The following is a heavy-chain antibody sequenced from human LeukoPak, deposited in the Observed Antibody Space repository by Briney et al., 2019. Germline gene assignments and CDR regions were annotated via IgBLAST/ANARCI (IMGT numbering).Heavy chain of an antibody. CDR1: VYTFSGHY. V-gene: IGHV1-2*02. D-gene: IGHD3-3*01. J-gene: IGHJ4*02. CDR2: INPITGDT. Sequence: GASVKVSCKAYVYTFSGHYMHCVRQVPGQGLEWLGWINPITGDTKYAQKFQGSVTMTRDTSISTVYMELSGLTSDDTAIYYCARYFAVPDGGGFDYWGQGTLVTVSS. CDR3: ARYFAVPDGGGFDY.